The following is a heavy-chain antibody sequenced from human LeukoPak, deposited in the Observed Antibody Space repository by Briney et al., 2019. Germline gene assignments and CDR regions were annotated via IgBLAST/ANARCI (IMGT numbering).Heavy chain of an antibody. V-gene: IGHV4-59*01. D-gene: IGHD3-10*01. J-gene: IGHJ6*02. CDR1: GGSISSYY. CDR3: ARAGRYYYGSGSYYTPDYYGMDV. Sequence: PSETLSLTCTVSGGSISSYYWSWIRQPPGKGLEWIGYIYYSGSTNYNPSLKSRVTISVDTSKNQFSLKLSSVTAADTAVYYCARAGRYYYGSGSYYTPDYYGMDVWGQGTTVTVSS. CDR2: IYYSGST.